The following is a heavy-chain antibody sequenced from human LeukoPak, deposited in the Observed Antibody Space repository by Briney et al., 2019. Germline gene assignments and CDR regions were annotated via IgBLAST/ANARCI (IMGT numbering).Heavy chain of an antibody. CDR3: ARLHYDHLWGSYRFPDY. D-gene: IGHD3-16*02. CDR1: GYTFTSYG. V-gene: IGHV1-18*01. J-gene: IGHJ4*02. CDR2: ISGYNGNT. Sequence: ASVKVSCKTSGYTFTSYGISWVRQAPGQGLEWMGWISGYNGNTHYAQNLQGRVTLTTDTSTNTTYMELRSLRSDDTAVYYCARLHYDHLWGSYRFPDYWGQGTLVAVSS.